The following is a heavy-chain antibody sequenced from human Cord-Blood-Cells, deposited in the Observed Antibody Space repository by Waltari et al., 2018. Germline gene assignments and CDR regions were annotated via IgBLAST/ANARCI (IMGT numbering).Heavy chain of an antibody. J-gene: IGHJ3*02. CDR2: ISAYNGNT. CDR3: ARAPPYCTNGVCYDAFDI. CDR1: GYTFTSYG. D-gene: IGHD2-8*01. Sequence: QVQLVQSGAAVKKPGASVKVSCKASGYTFTSYGIRWVRQAPGQGLEWMGWISAYNGNTNYAQKLQGRVTMTTDTSTSTAYMELRSLRSDDTAVYCCARAPPYCTNGVCYDAFDIWGQGTMVTVSS. V-gene: IGHV1-18*01.